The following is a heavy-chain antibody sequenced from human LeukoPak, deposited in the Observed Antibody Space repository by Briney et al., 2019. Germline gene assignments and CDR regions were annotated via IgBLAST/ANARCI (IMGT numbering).Heavy chain of an antibody. CDR2: IYPDDSDT. D-gene: IGHD6-6*01. J-gene: IGHJ5*02. Sequence: GESLKIPCKSSGYSFTSYWIGWVRQMPGKGLEWMGIIYPDDSDTRYSPSFQGQVTISADKSISTAYLQWSSLKASDTATYYCARHGSIGARQNWFDPWGQGTLVTVSS. CDR3: ARHGSIGARQNWFDP. CDR1: GYSFTSYW. V-gene: IGHV5-51*01.